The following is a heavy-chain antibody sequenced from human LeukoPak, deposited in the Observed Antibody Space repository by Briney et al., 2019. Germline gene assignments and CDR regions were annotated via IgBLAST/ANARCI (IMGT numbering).Heavy chain of an antibody. J-gene: IGHJ6*03. CDR2: INHSGST. V-gene: IGHV4-34*01. Sequence: SETLSLTCAVYGGSFSGYYWSWIRQPPGKGLEWIGEINHSGSTYYNPSLKSRVTISVDTSKNQFSLKLSSVTAADTAVYYCARVRDHYYYYYMDVWGKGTTVTVSS. CDR1: GGSFSGYY. CDR3: ARVRDHYYYYYMDV.